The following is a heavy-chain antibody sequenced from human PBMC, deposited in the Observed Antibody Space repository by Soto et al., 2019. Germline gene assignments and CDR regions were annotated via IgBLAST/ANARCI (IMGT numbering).Heavy chain of an antibody. Sequence: EVQLVESGGGLVQPGRSLRLSCAASGFTFDDYAMHWVRQAPGKGLEWVSGISWNSGSIGYADSVKGRFTISRDNAKNSLYLQMNSLRAEDTALYYCAKDMNRYYYGSGSYYKYNWFDPWGQGTLVTVSS. CDR1: GFTFDDYA. V-gene: IGHV3-9*01. D-gene: IGHD3-10*01. J-gene: IGHJ5*02. CDR3: AKDMNRYYYGSGSYYKYNWFDP. CDR2: ISWNSGSI.